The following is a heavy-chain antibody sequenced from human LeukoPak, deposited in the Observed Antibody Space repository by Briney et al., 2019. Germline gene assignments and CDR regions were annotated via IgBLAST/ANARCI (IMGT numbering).Heavy chain of an antibody. CDR2: INSDGSSR. CDR1: GFTFSNYW. CDR3: ARGGPDSSDYSSLFDY. J-gene: IGHJ4*02. D-gene: IGHD3-22*01. Sequence: PGGSLRLSCAASGFTFSNYWMSWVRQAPGKGLVWASRINSDGSSRHYADSVKGRFTISRDNAKNTLHLQMTSLRAEDTAVYYCARGGPDSSDYSSLFDYWGRGILVTVSS. V-gene: IGHV3-74*01.